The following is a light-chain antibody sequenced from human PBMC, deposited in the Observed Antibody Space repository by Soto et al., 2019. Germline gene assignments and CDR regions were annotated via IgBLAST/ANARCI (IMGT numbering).Light chain of an antibody. J-gene: IGKJ2*01. CDR2: WAS. V-gene: IGKV4-1*01. Sequence: DIVMTQSPDSLPVSLGETATINCKSSQSVFSSANSKNFLAWYQQRPGQPPNLLIYWASTRESGVPHRFSGSGSVTDFTLTISSLQAEAVAVYYCQQYYSNPYTFGQGTKLEIK. CDR1: QSVFSSANSKNF. CDR3: QQYYSNPYT.